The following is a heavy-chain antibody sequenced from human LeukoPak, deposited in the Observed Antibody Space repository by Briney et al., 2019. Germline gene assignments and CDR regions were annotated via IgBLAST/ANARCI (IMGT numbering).Heavy chain of an antibody. CDR3: ARVSNTWYENPFDY. D-gene: IGHD6-13*01. CDR1: GYSFTTYW. CDR2: IYDSDT. Sequence: GESLKISCKGSGYSFTTYWIGWVRQMPGKGLEWMGSIYDSDTRYSPSFQGQVTISADKSISTAYLQWSSLRASDTAMYYCARVSNTWYENPFDYWGQGTLVTVSS. V-gene: IGHV5-51*01. J-gene: IGHJ4*02.